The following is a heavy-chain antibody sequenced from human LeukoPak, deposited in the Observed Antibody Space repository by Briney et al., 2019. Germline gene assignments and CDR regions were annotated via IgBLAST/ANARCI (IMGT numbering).Heavy chain of an antibody. CDR3: ATASGSSDDAFDI. V-gene: IGHV4-61*02. CDR1: GGSISSGSYY. D-gene: IGHD1-26*01. Sequence: SETLSLTCTVSGGSISSGSYYWSWIRQPAGKGLEWIGRIYTSGSTNYNPSLKSRVTISVDTSKNQFSLKLSSVTAADTAVYYCATASGSSDDAFDIWGQGTMVTVSS. CDR2: IYTSGST. J-gene: IGHJ3*02.